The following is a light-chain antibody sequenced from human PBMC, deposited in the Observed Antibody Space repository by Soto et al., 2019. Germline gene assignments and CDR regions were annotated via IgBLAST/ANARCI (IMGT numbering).Light chain of an antibody. CDR2: AAS. CDR3: HQLNSYPIT. J-gene: IGKJ5*01. V-gene: IGKV1-9*01. CDR1: QRLSSD. Sequence: DIQLTQSPSFLSASVGDRVTITCRASQRLSSDLAWYQQKPGKAPKLLIYAASTLQSGVPSRFSGSGSGTEFTLTISSLQPEDFATYYCHQLNSYPITFGQGTRLEIK.